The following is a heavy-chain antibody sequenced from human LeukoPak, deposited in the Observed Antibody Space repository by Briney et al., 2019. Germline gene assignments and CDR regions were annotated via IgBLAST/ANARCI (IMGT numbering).Heavy chain of an antibody. CDR2: VYHSGTT. J-gene: IGHJ4*02. Sequence: SETLSLTCVVSGDSIRSGYYWGWVRQPPGKGLEWIGSVYHSGTTHYNPSLNSRVTISLDMSRNQFSLRLTSVTAADTALYFCARDPSEDGDFFFDHWGQGTLVTVSS. D-gene: IGHD4-17*01. CDR3: ARDPSEDGDFFFDH. V-gene: IGHV4-38-2*02. CDR1: GDSIRSGYY.